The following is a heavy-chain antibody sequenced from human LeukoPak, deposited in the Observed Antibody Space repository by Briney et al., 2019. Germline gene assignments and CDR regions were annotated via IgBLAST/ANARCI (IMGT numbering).Heavy chain of an antibody. CDR1: GFNFSTNW. V-gene: IGHV3-7*01. CDR2: IKRDGSEK. J-gene: IGHJ4*02. Sequence: GGSLRLSCVASGFNFSTNWMEWVRQAPGKGLEWVANIKRDGSEKNYVDSVKGRFTICRDNAKNSLYLEMNSLRAEDTAVYYCAKEGNWNLDYWGQGALVTVSS. D-gene: IGHD1-1*01. CDR3: AKEGNWNLDY.